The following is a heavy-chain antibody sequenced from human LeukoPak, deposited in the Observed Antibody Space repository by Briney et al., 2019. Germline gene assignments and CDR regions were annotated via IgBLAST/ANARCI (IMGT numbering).Heavy chain of an antibody. CDR2: ISSSSSTI. J-gene: IGHJ4*02. CDR1: GFTFSSYS. CDR3: ARSVPFDY. V-gene: IGHV3-48*01. Sequence: PGGSLRLSCAASGFTFSSYSMNWVRQAPGKGPEWVSYISSSSSTIYYADSVKGRFTISRDNAKNSLYLQMNSLRAEDTAVYYCARSVPFDYWGQGTLVTVSS.